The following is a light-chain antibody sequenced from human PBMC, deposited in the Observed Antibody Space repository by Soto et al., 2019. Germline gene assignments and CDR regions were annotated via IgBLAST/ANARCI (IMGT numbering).Light chain of an antibody. V-gene: IGKV3-20*01. CDR1: QSLINNY. CDR2: VAS. J-gene: IGKJ1*01. CDR3: HQYAGSPRT. Sequence: EIVLTQSPDTLSLSPGERATLSCRASQSLINNYLAWYQQRPGQAPRLLFYVASNRATGVPDRFSGSGSGTDFTLTISRLEPEDFVVYYCHQYAGSPRTFGQGTKVEIK.